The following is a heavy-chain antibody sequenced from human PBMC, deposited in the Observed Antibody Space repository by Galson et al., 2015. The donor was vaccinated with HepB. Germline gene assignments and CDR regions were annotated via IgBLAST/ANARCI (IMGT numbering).Heavy chain of an antibody. J-gene: IGHJ4*02. V-gene: IGHV3-23*01. CDR2: ITPSGDNT. CDR1: GFTFSYYA. D-gene: IGHD6-19*01. Sequence: SLRLSCAASGFTFSYYAMAWVRQAPGKGLEWISAITPSGDNTYSADSMKGRFFISRDNSQNTLFLQMNSLRADDTAIYFCAKVFPEKNEGWYRQSIYYFDSWGQGTRVTVSS. CDR3: AKVFPEKNEGWYRQSIYYFDS.